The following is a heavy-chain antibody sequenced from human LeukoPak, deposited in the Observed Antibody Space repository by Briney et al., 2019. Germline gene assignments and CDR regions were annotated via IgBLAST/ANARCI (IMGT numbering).Heavy chain of an antibody. CDR2: ISGSGGST. D-gene: IGHD3-10*01. V-gene: IGHV3-23*01. CDR3: ASTRVYYGSGSHRHDAFDI. CDR1: GFTFSNAW. J-gene: IGHJ3*02. Sequence: PGGSLRLSCAASGFTFSNAWMSWVRQAPGKGLEWVSAISGSGGSTYYADSVKGRFTISRDNSKNTLYLQMNSLRAEDTAVYYCASTRVYYGSGSHRHDAFDIWGQGTMVTVSS.